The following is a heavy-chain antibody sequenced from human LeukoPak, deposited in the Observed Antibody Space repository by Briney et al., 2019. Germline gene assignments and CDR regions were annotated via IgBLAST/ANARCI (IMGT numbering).Heavy chain of an antibody. CDR2: ISAYNGNT. D-gene: IGHD4-17*01. V-gene: IGHV1-18*01. CDR3: ARTRDDYGDHILGY. Sequence: ASVKVSCKASGYTFTSYGISWVRQAPGQGLEWMGWISAYNGNTNYAQKLQGRVTMTTDTSTSTAYMELRSLRSDDTAVYYCARTRDDYGDHILGYWGQGTLVTVSS. J-gene: IGHJ4*02. CDR1: GYTFTSYG.